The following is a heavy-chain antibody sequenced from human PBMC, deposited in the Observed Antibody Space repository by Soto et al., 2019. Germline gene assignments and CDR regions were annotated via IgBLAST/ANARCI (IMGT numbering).Heavy chain of an antibody. D-gene: IGHD1-20*01. V-gene: IGHV1-18*01. CDR1: GYTFTSYG. CDR2: ISAYNGNT. J-gene: IGHJ5*02. Sequence: ASVSSCKASGYTFTSYGISWVRQAPGQGLEWMGWISAYNGNTNYAQKLQGRVTMTTDASTSTAYMELRSLRSDDTAVYYCARLVSNWFDPWGQGTLVTVSS. CDR3: ARLVSNWFDP.